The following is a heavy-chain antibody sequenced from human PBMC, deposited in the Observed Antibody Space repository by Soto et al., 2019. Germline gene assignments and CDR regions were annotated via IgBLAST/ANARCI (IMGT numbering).Heavy chain of an antibody. CDR3: AGGVSGYDD. V-gene: IGHV4-59*11. CDR1: GGSMRSHY. J-gene: IGHJ4*02. D-gene: IGHD5-12*01. CDR2: IYYSGST. Sequence: QVQLQESGPGLVKPSETLSLTCTVSGGSMRSHYWSWIRQPPGKRLEWIGYIYYSGSTNYIPSLTSRVTISVDTSKSQFSLKLSSVTAADTAVYYCAGGVSGYDDWGQGTLVTVSS.